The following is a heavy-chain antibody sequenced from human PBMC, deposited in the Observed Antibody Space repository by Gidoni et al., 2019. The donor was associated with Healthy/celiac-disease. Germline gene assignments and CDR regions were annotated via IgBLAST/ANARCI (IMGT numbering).Heavy chain of an antibody. J-gene: IGHJ6*02. CDR1: GYTFTSSA. Sequence: QVQLVQSGAEVKKPGASVKVSCKASGYTFTSSAMHWVRQAPGQRLEWMGWINAGNGNTKYSQKFQGRVTITRDTSASTAYMELSSLRSEDTAVYYCARQYYGSGKLDYYYGMDVWGQGTTVTVSS. V-gene: IGHV1-3*01. D-gene: IGHD3-10*01. CDR3: ARQYYGSGKLDYYYGMDV. CDR2: INAGNGNT.